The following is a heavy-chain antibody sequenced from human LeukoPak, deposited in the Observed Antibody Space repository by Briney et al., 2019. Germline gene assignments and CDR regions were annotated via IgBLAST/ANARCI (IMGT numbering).Heavy chain of an antibody. Sequence: GGSLRLSCAASGFTFSDYWMHWVRQAPGKGLVWVSRINPDGSSASYADSVKGRLTISRDNAKNTLYLQMNSLRAEDTAVYYCARFKVTVTSIPWGQGTLVTVSS. J-gene: IGHJ5*02. CDR3: ARFKVTVTSIP. CDR1: GFTFSDYW. V-gene: IGHV3-74*01. CDR2: INPDGSSA. D-gene: IGHD4-11*01.